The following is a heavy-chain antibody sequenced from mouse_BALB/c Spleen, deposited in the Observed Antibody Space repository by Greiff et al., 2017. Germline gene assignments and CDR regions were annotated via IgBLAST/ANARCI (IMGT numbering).Heavy chain of an antibody. Sequence: DLVKPGASVKLSCKASGYTFTSYWINWIKQRPGQGLEWIGRIAPGSGSTYYNEMFKGKATLTVDTSSSTAYIQLSSLSSEDSAVYFCARTFITTATRDYWGQGTSVTVSS. J-gene: IGHJ4*01. V-gene: IGHV1S41*01. CDR1: GYTFTSYW. CDR3: ARTFITTATRDY. D-gene: IGHD1-2*01. CDR2: IAPGSGST.